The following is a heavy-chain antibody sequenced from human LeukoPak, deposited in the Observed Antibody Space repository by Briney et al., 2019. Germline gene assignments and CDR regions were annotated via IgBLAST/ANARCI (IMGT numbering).Heavy chain of an antibody. CDR1: GFTFSSYA. J-gene: IGHJ4*02. Sequence: GGSLRLSCAASGFTFSSYAMSWIRQAPGKGLEWVGRIKSKTDGGTTDYAAPVKGRFTISRDDSKNTLYLQMNSLKTEDTAVYYCTTDRGATSDYWGQGTLVTVSS. V-gene: IGHV3-15*01. CDR3: TTDRGATSDY. CDR2: IKSKTDGGTT. D-gene: IGHD2-15*01.